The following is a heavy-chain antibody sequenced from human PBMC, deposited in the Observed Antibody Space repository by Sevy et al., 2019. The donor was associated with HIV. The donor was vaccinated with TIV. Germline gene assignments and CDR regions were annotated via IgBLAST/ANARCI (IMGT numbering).Heavy chain of an antibody. CDR3: ARDPNPPYNWNSVWFDP. CDR1: GDSVSSNSAA. D-gene: IGHD1-7*01. V-gene: IGHV6-1*01. J-gene: IGHJ5*02. Sequence: SQTLSLTCAISGDSVSSNSAAWNWIRQSPSRGLEWLGRTYYRSKWYNDYAVSVKSRITINPDTSKNQFSLQLNSVTPEDTAVYYCARDPNPPYNWNSVWFDPWGQGTLVTVSS. CDR2: TYYRSKWYN.